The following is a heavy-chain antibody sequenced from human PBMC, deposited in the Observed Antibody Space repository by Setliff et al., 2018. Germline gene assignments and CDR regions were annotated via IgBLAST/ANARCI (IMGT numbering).Heavy chain of an antibody. V-gene: IGHV3-23*01. CDR1: GFTFSSSS. Sequence: LRLSCAASGFTFSSSSMTWVRQAPGRGLEWVASINNGGVSADYTDSVKGRFTISRDNSRNTLYLQMKSLRAEDTAIYYCATSTITTYYFDYWGHGTLVTVSS. CDR2: INNGGVSA. D-gene: IGHD4-4*01. J-gene: IGHJ4*01. CDR3: ATSTITTYYFDY.